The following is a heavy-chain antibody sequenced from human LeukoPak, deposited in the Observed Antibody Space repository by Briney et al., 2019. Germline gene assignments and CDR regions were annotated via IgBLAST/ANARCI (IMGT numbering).Heavy chain of an antibody. CDR1: GYSFTNYW. CDR2: IYPGDSDT. CDR3: ASAWYSTTPGAFDI. V-gene: IGHV5-51*01. D-gene: IGHD6-13*01. Sequence: HGESLKISCKGSGYSFTNYWIGWVRQMPGKGLEWRGIIYPGDSDTRYSPSFQGQVTISADKSISTAYLQWSSLKASDTAMYYCASAWYSTTPGAFDIWGQGTMVTVSS. J-gene: IGHJ3*02.